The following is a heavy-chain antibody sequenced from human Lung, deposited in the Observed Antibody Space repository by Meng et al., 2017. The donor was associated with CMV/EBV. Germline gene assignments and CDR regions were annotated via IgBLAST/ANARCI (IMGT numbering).Heavy chain of an antibody. Sequence: GEXXKISCAASGFTFSNFAMSWVRLPPGKGLQWVSPITASGGSTYYADSVKGRFTVSRDNSKSTLYLQMNSLRAEDTAIYYCAKAYSSSWYRENYDYWGQGTXVTVSS. J-gene: IGHJ4*02. CDR1: GFTFSNFA. V-gene: IGHV3-23*01. CDR2: ITASGGST. CDR3: AKAYSSSWYRENYDY. D-gene: IGHD6-13*01.